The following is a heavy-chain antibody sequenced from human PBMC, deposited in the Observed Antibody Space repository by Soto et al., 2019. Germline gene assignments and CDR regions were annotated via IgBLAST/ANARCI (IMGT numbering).Heavy chain of an antibody. CDR2: IYYSGST. CDR1: GGSISSYY. Sequence: PSETLSVTCTVSGGSISSYYWSWIRQPPGKGLEWIGYIYYSGSTNYNPSLKSRVTISVDTSKNQFSLKLSSVTAADTAVYYCARVELWFGEVTYYYYMDVWGKGTTVTVSS. J-gene: IGHJ6*03. D-gene: IGHD3-10*01. V-gene: IGHV4-59*01. CDR3: ARVELWFGEVTYYYYMDV.